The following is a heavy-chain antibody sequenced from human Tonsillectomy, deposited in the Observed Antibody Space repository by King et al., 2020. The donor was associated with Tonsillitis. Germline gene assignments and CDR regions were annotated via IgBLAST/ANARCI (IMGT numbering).Heavy chain of an antibody. CDR2: IWYVGSNK. V-gene: IGHV3-33*01. CDR1: GFTFSSYV. J-gene: IGHJ6*02. CDR3: VRDQSCSSTSCYSYYYYYGMDV. Sequence: VQLVESGGGVVQPGRSLRLSCAASGFTFSSYVMHWVRQAPGKGLEWVAVIWYVGSNKYYADSVKGLLTISRENSKNTLYLQMNSLRAEDTAVYYCVRDQSCSSTSCYSYYYYYGMDVWGQGTTVTVSS. D-gene: IGHD2-2*01.